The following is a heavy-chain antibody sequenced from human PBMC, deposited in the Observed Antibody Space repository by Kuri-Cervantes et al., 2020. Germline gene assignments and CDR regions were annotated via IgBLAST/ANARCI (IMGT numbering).Heavy chain of an antibody. CDR3: ARAKSNDFWSGYYNYYYYGMDV. V-gene: IGHV1-8*02. J-gene: IGHJ6*02. CDR1: GYTFTSYG. CDR2: MNPNSGNT. Sequence: ASVKVSCKASGYTFTSYGISWVRQAPGQGLEWMGWMNPNSGNTGYAQKFQGRVTMTRNTSISTAYMELSSLRSEDTAVYYCARAKSNDFWSGYYNYYYYGMDVWGQGTTVTVSS. D-gene: IGHD3-3*01.